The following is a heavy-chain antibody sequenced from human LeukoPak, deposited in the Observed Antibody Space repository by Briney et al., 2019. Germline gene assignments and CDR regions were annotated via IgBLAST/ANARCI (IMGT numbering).Heavy chain of an antibody. CDR2: IYWDGYK. Sequence: IYWDGYKRYSPSLKNRLTITKDTSKNHVLLTMPNMDPVDTATYYCAHSGGWLLLGSFDYWGQGTLVTVSS. V-gene: IGHV2-5*02. D-gene: IGHD3-22*01. CDR3: AHSGGWLLLGSFDY. J-gene: IGHJ4*02.